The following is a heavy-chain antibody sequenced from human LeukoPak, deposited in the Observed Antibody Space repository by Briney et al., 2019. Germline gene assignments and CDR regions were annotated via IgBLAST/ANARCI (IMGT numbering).Heavy chain of an antibody. CDR2: IYYSGST. J-gene: IGHJ4*02. CDR1: GGSISSGGYY. CDR3: ARDSLGGVTTSCSV. V-gene: IGHV4-31*03. Sequence: SQTLSLTCTVSGGSISSGGYYWRWIRQHPGKGLEWIGYIYYSGSTYYNPSLKSRVTISVDTSKNQFSLKLSSVTAADTAVYYCARDSLGGVTTSCSVWGQGTLVTVSS. D-gene: IGHD4-17*01.